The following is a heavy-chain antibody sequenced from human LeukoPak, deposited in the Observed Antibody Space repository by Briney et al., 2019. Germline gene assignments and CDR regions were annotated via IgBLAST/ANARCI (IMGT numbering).Heavy chain of an antibody. CDR3: TRDLSSGNPGGFDD. CDR1: EFTFSRYS. J-gene: IGHJ4*02. Sequence: GGSPRLSCAASEFTFSRYSMNCVRQAPGKGLEWVSTISSRSHYIYYADSVKGRFTISRDNGKNSLYLQMDSLRAEDTAVYYCTRDLSSGNPGGFDDWGQGALVTVSS. D-gene: IGHD3-10*01. V-gene: IGHV3-21*01. CDR2: ISSRSHYI.